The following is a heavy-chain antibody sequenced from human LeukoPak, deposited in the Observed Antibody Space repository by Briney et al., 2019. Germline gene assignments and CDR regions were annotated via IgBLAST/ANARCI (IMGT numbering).Heavy chain of an antibody. CDR2: IIPIFGTA. V-gene: IGHV1-69*01. Sequence: SVKVSCKTSGGTFSSYAISWVRQVPGQGLEWMGGIIPIFGTANYAQKCQGRVTITADESTSTAYMELSSLRSEDTAVYYCARQGTYSSAIGMGYWGQGTLVTVSS. CDR1: GGTFSSYA. CDR3: ARQGTYSSAIGMGY. D-gene: IGHD6-19*01. J-gene: IGHJ4*02.